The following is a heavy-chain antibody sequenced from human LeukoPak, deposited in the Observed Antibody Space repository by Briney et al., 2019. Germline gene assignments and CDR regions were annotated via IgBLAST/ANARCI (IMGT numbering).Heavy chain of an antibody. V-gene: IGHV4-39*01. CDR2: IYYSGST. CDR1: GGSISSSSYY. D-gene: IGHD5-18*01. Sequence: SETLSLTCTVSGGSISSSSYYWGWIRQPPGKGLEWIGSIYYSGSTYYNPSLKSRVTISVDTSKNQFSLKLSSVTAEDTAVYYCARLGYSYGNRKGNFDYGGQGTLVTVSS. CDR3: ARLGYSYGNRKGNFDY. J-gene: IGHJ4*02.